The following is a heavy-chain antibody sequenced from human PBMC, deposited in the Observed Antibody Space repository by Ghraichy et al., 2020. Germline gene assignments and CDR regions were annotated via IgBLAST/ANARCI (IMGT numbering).Heavy chain of an antibody. V-gene: IGHV4-59*01. D-gene: IGHD4-17*01. Sequence: SETLSLTCTVSGGSISSYYWSWIRQPPGKGLEWIGYIYYSGSTNYNPSLKSRVTISVDTSKNQFSLKLSSVTAADTAVYYCARGHGDYRVEYFDYWGQGTLVTVSS. J-gene: IGHJ4*02. CDR3: ARGHGDYRVEYFDY. CDR1: GGSISSYY. CDR2: IYYSGST.